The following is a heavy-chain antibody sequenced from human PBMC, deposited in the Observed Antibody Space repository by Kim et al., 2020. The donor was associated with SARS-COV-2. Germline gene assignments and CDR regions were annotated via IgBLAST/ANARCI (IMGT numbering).Heavy chain of an antibody. V-gene: IGHV1-8*01. Sequence: GYAQKFQGRVTMTRNTSISTAYMELSSLRSEDTAVYYCARRGYGLYGMDVWGQGTTVTVSS. CDR3: ARRGYGLYGMDV. D-gene: IGHD5-18*01. J-gene: IGHJ6*02.